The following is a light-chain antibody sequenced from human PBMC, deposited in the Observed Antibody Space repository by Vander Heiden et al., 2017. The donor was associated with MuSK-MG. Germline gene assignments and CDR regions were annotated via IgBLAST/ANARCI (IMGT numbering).Light chain of an antibody. CDR1: GSNIRSNT. Sequence: QSVLTQPPSASGMPGQRVTIASTASGSNIRSNTVDWCQQHPAAAAKLLIFSNNPRRSGVPARFSGAKSGTTASPATSGRQAEEEADDYYAEWGDSLSGFYVFGSGTKVTVL. V-gene: IGLV1-44*01. CDR3: AEWGDSLSGFYV. CDR2: SNN. J-gene: IGLJ1*01.